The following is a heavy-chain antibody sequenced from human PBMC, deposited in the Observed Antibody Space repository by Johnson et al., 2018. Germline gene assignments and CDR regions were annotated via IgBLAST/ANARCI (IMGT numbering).Heavy chain of an antibody. V-gene: IGHV3-11*01. D-gene: IGHD3-3*01. Sequence: QVQLVQSGGGLVKPGGSLRLSCAASGFTFSDYYMSWIRQAPGKGLEWVSYISIDGNTLYYADSEKGRFTISRADSKNTLYLQMNSLKTQDTAVYYCTTVSGVTSFGVVPDHDAFDIWGRGTMVTVSS. CDR3: TTVSGVTSFGVVPDHDAFDI. CDR2: ISIDGNTL. CDR1: GFTFSDYY. J-gene: IGHJ3*02.